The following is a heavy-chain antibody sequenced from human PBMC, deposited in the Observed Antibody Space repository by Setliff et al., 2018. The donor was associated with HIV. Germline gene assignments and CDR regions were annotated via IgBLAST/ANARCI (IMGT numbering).Heavy chain of an antibody. J-gene: IGHJ3*02. D-gene: IGHD3-10*01. CDR1: GYTFTAYY. CDR2: INPYSGGT. V-gene: IGHV1-2*04. Sequence: ASVKVSCKASGYTFTAYYIHWVRQAPGQGLEWMGWINPYSGGTNYAQHFQGWVTMTRDTSITTAYMELSRLTSADTALYFCVREVRAAYKGRLWFGQSDPRPDTFDIWGQGTMVTVSS. CDR3: VREVRAAYKGRLWFGQSDPRPDTFDI.